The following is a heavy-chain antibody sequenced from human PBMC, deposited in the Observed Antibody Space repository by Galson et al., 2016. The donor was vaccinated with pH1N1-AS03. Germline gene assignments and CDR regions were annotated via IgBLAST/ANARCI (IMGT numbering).Heavy chain of an antibody. Sequence: SLRLSCAASGFTFSSYSIHWVRQAPGKGLEYVSAISSDGDTYYTDSVKGRFTISRDKSKNTVYIQMVSLRPEDVSVYYCAREAEHYYYALDVWGQGTTVTVSS. J-gene: IGHJ6*02. CDR2: ISSDGDT. CDR1: GFTFSSYS. CDR3: AREAEHYYYALDV. V-gene: IGHV3-64*02.